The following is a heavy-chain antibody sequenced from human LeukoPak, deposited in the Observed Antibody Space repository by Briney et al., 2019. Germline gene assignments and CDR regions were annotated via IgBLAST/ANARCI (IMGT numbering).Heavy chain of an antibody. V-gene: IGHV3-23*01. CDR2: ISGGGGST. D-gene: IGHD3-9*01. CDR1: GFTFSSYA. J-gene: IGHJ4*02. Sequence: GGSLRLSCAASGFTFSSYAMSWVRQAPGEGLEWVSSISGGGGSTYYADSVKGRFTISRDNSKNTLYLQVNSLRAEDTAVYYCASYDILTGYSRHPLKRWGQGTPVTVSS. CDR3: ASYDILTGYSRHPLKR.